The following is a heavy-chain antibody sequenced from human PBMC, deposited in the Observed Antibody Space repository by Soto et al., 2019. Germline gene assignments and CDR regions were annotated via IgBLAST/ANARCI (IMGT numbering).Heavy chain of an antibody. CDR2: IYTSEST. J-gene: IGHJ4*02. Sequence: ETLSLTCRVSGTSVSNYYWSWIRQPAGKGLEHIGRIYTSESTSYNPSLKSRVTMSMDTSQTQIYLNLTSVTAADTAVYYCARGGIQLSYAFDYWGQGIQVTVSS. CDR3: ARGGIQLSYAFDY. V-gene: IGHV4-4*07. CDR1: GTSVSNYY. D-gene: IGHD5-18*01.